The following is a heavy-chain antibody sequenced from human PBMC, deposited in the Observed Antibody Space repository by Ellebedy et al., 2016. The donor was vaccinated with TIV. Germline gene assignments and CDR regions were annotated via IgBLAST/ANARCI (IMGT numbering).Heavy chain of an antibody. CDR3: AKELKEGSSDY. J-gene: IGHJ4*02. CDR1: GFTFSTYW. V-gene: IGHV3-74*01. D-gene: IGHD6-19*01. CDR2: FNTDGSST. Sequence: PGGSLRLSCAASGFTFSTYWMHWVRHAPGKGLMWVSRFNTDGSSTGYADSVKGRFTISRDNSKNTLFLQMNILRVEDTAVYYCAKELKEGSSDYWGQGTLVTVSS.